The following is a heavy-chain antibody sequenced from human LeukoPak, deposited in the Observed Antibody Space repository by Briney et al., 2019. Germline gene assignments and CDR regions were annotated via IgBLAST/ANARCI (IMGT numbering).Heavy chain of an antibody. Sequence: GASVKVSCKASGYTFTGYYMHWVRQAPGQGLEWMGWINPNSGGTNYAQKFQGRATTTRDTSISTAYMELSRLRSDDTAVYYCARPYCSGGSCYSGMWYYYYGMDVWGQGTTVTVSS. CDR2: INPNSGGT. CDR1: GYTFTGYY. D-gene: IGHD2-15*01. V-gene: IGHV1-2*02. CDR3: ARPYCSGGSCYSGMWYYYYGMDV. J-gene: IGHJ6*02.